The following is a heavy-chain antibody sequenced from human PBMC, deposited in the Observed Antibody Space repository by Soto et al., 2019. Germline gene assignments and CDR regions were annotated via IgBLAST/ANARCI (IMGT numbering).Heavy chain of an antibody. CDR1: GGSISSYY. V-gene: IGHV4-59*01. Sequence: SETLSLTCTVSGGSISSYYWSWIRQPPGKGLEWIGYIYYSGSTNYNPSLKSRVTISVDTSKNQFSLKLSSVTAADTAVYYCAREPKAGYFDYWGQGTLVTVSS. CDR2: IYYSGST. J-gene: IGHJ4*02. CDR3: AREPKAGYFDY. D-gene: IGHD3-10*01.